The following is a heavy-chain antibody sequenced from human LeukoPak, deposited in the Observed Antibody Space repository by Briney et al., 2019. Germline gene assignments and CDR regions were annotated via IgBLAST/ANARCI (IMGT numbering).Heavy chain of an antibody. CDR3: ASIMATKPDAFDI. CDR1: GFTFSNAW. D-gene: IGHD5-24*01. V-gene: IGHV3-23*01. CDR2: ISGSGGST. Sequence: PGGSLRLSCAASGFTFSNAWMSWVRQAPGKGLEWVSAISGSGGSTYYADSVKGRFTISRDNSKNTLYLQMNSLRAEDTAVYYCASIMATKPDAFDIWGQGTMVTVSS. J-gene: IGHJ3*02.